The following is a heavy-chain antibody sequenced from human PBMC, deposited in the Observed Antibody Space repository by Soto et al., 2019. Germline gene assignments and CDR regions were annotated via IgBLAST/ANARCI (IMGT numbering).Heavy chain of an antibody. CDR1: GFTFSGSA. Sequence: PGGSLRLSCAASGFTFSGSAMHWVRQASGKGLEWVGRIRSKANSYATAYAASVKGRFTISRDDSKNTAYLQMNSLKTEDTAVYYCTRQISDYGRINTPYYYYGMDVWGQGTTVTVSS. CDR3: TRQISDYGRINTPYYYYGMDV. V-gene: IGHV3-73*01. CDR2: IRSKANSYAT. D-gene: IGHD4-17*01. J-gene: IGHJ6*02.